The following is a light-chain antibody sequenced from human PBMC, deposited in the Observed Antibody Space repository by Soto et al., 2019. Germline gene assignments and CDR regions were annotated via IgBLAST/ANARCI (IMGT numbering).Light chain of an antibody. CDR1: SSNVGRNT. V-gene: IGLV1-44*01. J-gene: IGLJ2*01. Sequence: QSVLTQPPSASGTPGQRVTISCSGSSSNVGRNTVNWYQQLPGTAPKLLIYSNNQRPSGVPDRFSRSKSGTSASLAISGLQSEDEADYYCAAWDDSLNAVVFGGGTKLTVL. CDR2: SNN. CDR3: AAWDDSLNAVV.